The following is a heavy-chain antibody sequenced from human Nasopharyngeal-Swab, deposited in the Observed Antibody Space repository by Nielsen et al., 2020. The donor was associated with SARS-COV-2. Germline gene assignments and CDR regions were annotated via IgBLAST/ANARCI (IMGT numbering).Heavy chain of an antibody. V-gene: IGHV3-72*01. J-gene: IGHJ4*02. Sequence: GGSLRLSCAASGFTFSNAWMSWVRQAPGKGLEWVGRIRNKANSHTTEYAASVKGRFTISRDDSKNSLYLQMNSLKTEDTGVYYCARVFVNWGQGTLVTVSS. CDR2: IRNKANSHTT. CDR1: GFTFSNAW. CDR3: ARVFVN.